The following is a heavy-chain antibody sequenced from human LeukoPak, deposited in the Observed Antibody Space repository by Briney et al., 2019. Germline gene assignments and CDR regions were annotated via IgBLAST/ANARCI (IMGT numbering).Heavy chain of an antibody. J-gene: IGHJ4*02. CDR3: AKGLYGDLDY. Sequence: GGSLRLSCAASGFTFSSYAMSWVRQAPGKGLEWVSAISGSGGSTYYADSVKVRFTISRDNSKNTLYLQINSLRAEDTAVYYCAKGLYGDLDYWGQGTLVTVSS. D-gene: IGHD4-17*01. CDR1: GFTFSSYA. V-gene: IGHV3-23*01. CDR2: ISGSGGST.